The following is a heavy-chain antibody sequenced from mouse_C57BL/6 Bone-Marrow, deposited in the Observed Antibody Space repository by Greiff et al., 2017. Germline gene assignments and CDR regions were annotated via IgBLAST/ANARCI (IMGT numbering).Heavy chain of an antibody. CDR3: ARRGRLAWFAY. CDR1: GYTFTSYD. Sequence: VQRVESGPELVKPGASVKLSCKASGYTFTSYDINWVKQRPGQGLEWIGWIYPRDGSTTYNEKFKGKATLTVDTSSSTAYMELHSLTSEDSAVYFCARRGRLAWFAYWGQGTLVTVSA. V-gene: IGHV1-85*01. CDR2: IYPRDGST. J-gene: IGHJ3*01. D-gene: IGHD2-4*01.